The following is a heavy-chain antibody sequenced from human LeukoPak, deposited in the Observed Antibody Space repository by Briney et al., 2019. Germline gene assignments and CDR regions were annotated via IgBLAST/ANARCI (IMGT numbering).Heavy chain of an antibody. Sequence: ASVKVSCKASGGTFISYAISWVRQAPGQGLEWMGIINPSGGSTSYAQKFQGRVTMTRDTSTSTVYMELSSLRSEDTAVYYCARGLLAFDIWGQGTMVTVSS. J-gene: IGHJ3*02. CDR3: ARGLLAFDI. CDR1: GGTFISYA. CDR2: INPSGGST. V-gene: IGHV1-46*01.